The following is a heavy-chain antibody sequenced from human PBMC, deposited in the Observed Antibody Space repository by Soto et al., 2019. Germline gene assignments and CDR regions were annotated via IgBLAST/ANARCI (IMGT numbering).Heavy chain of an antibody. CDR2: ISYDGSNK. J-gene: IGHJ4*02. V-gene: IGHV3-30-3*01. CDR1: GFTFSSYA. D-gene: IGHD2-15*01. Sequence: PGGSLRLSCAASGFTFSSYAMHWVRQAPGKGLEWVAVISYDGSNKYYADSVKGRFTISRDNSKNKLYLKMNSMRAEDTAVYYCASVRWPEYRRGYFDYWGQGTLVTVYS. CDR3: ASVRWPEYRRGYFDY.